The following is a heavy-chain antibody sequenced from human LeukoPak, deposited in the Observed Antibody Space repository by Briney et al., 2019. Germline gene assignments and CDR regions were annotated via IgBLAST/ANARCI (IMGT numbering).Heavy chain of an antibody. CDR3: ARDVYDFWSGLTMDV. CDR2: IYYNGST. D-gene: IGHD3-3*01. V-gene: IGHV4-39*07. CDR1: GGSISSSSYY. J-gene: IGHJ6*03. Sequence: SETLSLTCTVSGGSISSSSYYWGWIRQPPGKGLEWIGSIYYNGSTYYNPSLKSRVTISVDTSKNQFSLKLSSVTAADTAVYYCARDVYDFWSGLTMDVWGKGTTVTVSS.